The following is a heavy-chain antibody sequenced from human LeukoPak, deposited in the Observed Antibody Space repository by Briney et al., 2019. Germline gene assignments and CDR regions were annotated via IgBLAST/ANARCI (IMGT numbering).Heavy chain of an antibody. CDR3: ARDRYYYDSSGYYLLDY. J-gene: IGHJ4*02. CDR2: IYTSGST. V-gene: IGHV4-4*07. D-gene: IGHD3-22*01. Sequence: SETLSLTCTVSGVSISGYYWSWIRQPAGKGLEWIGRIYTSGSTNYNPSLKSRVTMSVDTSKNQFSLKLSSVTAADTAVYYCARDRYYYDSSGYYLLDYWGQGTLVTVSS. CDR1: GVSISGYY.